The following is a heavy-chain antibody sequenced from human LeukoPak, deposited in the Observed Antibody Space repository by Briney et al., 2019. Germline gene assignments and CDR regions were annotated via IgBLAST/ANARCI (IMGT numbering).Heavy chain of an antibody. J-gene: IGHJ6*03. V-gene: IGHV1-8*01. D-gene: IGHD1-26*01. Sequence: RASVKVSCKASGYTFTSYDINWVRQATGQGLEWMGWMNPNSGNTGYAQKFQGRVTMTRNTSISTAYMELSSLRSEDTAVYYCARGLGGSYSYYYYMDVWGKGTTVTISS. CDR1: GYTFTSYD. CDR2: MNPNSGNT. CDR3: ARGLGGSYSYYYYMDV.